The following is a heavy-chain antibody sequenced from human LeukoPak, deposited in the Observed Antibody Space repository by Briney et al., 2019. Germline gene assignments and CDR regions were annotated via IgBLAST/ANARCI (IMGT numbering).Heavy chain of an antibody. CDR2: INHSGST. J-gene: IGHJ4*02. V-gene: IGHV4-34*01. D-gene: IGHD5-18*01. CDR1: GGSFSGYY. Sequence: PSETLSLTCAVCGGSFSGYYWSWIRQPPGKGLEWIGEINHSGSTNYNPSLKSRVTISVDTSKNQFSLKLSSVTAADTAVYYCARGAAGYSYGWGQGTLVTVSS. CDR3: ARGAAGYSYG.